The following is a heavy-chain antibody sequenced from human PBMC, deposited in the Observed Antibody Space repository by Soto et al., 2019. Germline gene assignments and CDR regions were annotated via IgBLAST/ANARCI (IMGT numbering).Heavy chain of an antibody. CDR3: ARSGYSYGSVGGAFDV. J-gene: IGHJ3*01. V-gene: IGHV1-69*01. D-gene: IGHD5-18*01. Sequence: QVQLVQSGAEVKKPGSPVKVSCKASGGTFSSYAISWVRQAPGQGLEWMGGIIPIFGTANYAQKFQGRVTITADESTSTAYMELSSLRSEDTAVYYCARSGYSYGSVGGAFDVWGQGTTVTVSS. CDR1: GGTFSSYA. CDR2: IIPIFGTA.